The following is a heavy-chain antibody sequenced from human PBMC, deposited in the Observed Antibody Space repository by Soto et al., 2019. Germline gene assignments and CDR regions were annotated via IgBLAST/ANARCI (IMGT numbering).Heavy chain of an antibody. V-gene: IGHV3-23*01. J-gene: IGHJ4*02. CDR1: GFTFSTQV. Sequence: EVQLLESGGGLVQPGGSLRLSCAASGFTFSTQVMSWVRQAPGKGLEWVSAMSGSRGYTYYADSVKGRFTISRDNSKNTLYLQMNSLRAEDTALYYCAKDRYLDHDSRGYLFDNWGQGTLVTVSS. CDR3: AKDRYLDHDSRGYLFDN. D-gene: IGHD3-22*01. CDR2: MSGSRGYT.